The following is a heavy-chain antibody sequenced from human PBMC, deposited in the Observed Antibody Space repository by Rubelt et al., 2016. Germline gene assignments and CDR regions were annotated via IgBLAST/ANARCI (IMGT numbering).Heavy chain of an antibody. Sequence: GGSLRLSCAASGFTFRSYAMNWVREAPGKGLVWVSRVNSDGSSTSYADSVKGRFTISRDNAKNTVYLQMNSLRAEDTAVYYCAREERGGTGTTFYFDYWGQGTLVTVSS. CDR3: AREERGGTGTTFYFDY. CDR2: VNSDGSST. D-gene: IGHD1-1*01. V-gene: IGHV3-74*01. J-gene: IGHJ4*02. CDR1: GFTFRSYA.